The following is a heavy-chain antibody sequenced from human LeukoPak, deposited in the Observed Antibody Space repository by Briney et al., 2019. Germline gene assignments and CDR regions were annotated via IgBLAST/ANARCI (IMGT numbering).Heavy chain of an antibody. V-gene: IGHV4-38-2*01. D-gene: IGHD2-21*02. Sequence: SETLSLTCAVSGYSISSGYYWGWIRQPPGKGLEWIGSIYHSGSTYYNPSLKSRVTISVDTSKNQFSLKLSSVTAADTDVYSCASHGGRGWGQGPYWYFDLWGRGTLVTVSS. CDR2: IYHSGST. CDR3: ASHGGRGWGQGPYWYFDL. J-gene: IGHJ2*01. CDR1: GYSISSGYY.